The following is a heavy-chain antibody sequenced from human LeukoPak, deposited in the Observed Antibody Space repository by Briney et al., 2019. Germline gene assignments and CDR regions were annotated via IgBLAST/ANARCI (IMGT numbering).Heavy chain of an antibody. CDR1: GGSISSGGYS. Sequence: PSETLSLTCTVSGGSISSGGYSWSWIRQPPGKGLEWIGYIYHSGSTYYNPSLKSRVTISVDRSKNQFSLKLSSVTAADTAVYYCATTKGRVPRAFDIWGQGTMVTVSS. CDR2: IYHSGST. CDR3: ATTKGRVPRAFDI. V-gene: IGHV4-30-2*01. J-gene: IGHJ3*02. D-gene: IGHD2-2*01.